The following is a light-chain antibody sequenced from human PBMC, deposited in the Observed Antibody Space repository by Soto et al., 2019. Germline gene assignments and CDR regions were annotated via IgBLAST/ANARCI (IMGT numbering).Light chain of an antibody. J-gene: IGKJ1*01. V-gene: IGKV3-15*01. CDR2: GAS. Sequence: DIGMTHAPATLSVSSGERATLSCRASQSVSSNLAWYQQKPGQAPRLLIYGASTRATGIPARFSGSGSGTEFTLTISSLQSEDFAVYYCQQYNNWPPWTFGQGSKV. CDR3: QQYNNWPPWT. CDR1: QSVSSN.